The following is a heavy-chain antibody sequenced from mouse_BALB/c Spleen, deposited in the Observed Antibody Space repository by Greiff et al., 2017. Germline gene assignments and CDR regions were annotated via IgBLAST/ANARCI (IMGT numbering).Heavy chain of an antibody. CDR1: GFTFSSYA. V-gene: IGHV5-6-5*01. CDR3: AREDGYYEVAWFAY. J-gene: IGHJ3*01. Sequence: DVKLVESGGGLVKPGGSLKLSCAASGFTFSSYAMSWVRQTPEKRLEWVASISSGGSTYYPDSVKGRFTISRDNARNILYLQMSSLRSEDTAMYYCAREDGYYEVAWFAYWGQGTLVTVSA. CDR2: ISSGGST. D-gene: IGHD2-3*01.